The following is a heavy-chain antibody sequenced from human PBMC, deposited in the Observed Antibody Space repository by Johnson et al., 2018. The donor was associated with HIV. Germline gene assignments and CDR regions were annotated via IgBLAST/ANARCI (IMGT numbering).Heavy chain of an antibody. CDR2: ISSSGSTI. Sequence: VQLVESGGGLIQPGGSLRLSCAASGLIVSSSYMTWVRQGPGKGLEWVSYISSSGSTIYYADSVKGRFTISRDNAKNSLYLQVNSLRAEDTAVYYCARGWLFLDAFDIWGQGTMVTVSS. CDR3: ARGWLFLDAFDI. CDR1: GLIVSSSY. J-gene: IGHJ3*02. D-gene: IGHD3-9*01. V-gene: IGHV3-48*04.